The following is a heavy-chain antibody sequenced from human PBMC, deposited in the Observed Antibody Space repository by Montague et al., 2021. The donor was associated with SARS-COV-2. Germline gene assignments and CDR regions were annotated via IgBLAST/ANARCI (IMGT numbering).Heavy chain of an antibody. J-gene: IGHJ4*02. V-gene: IGHV3-48*03. CDR1: GFTFSSYE. CDR2: ISSSGSII. CDR3: ARGNFDWLLLPDGYFDH. Sequence: SLRLSCAASGFTFSSYEMNWVRQAPGKGLEWVSYISSSGSIIYYADSVKGRFTISRDNAKNLLYLQMNSLRAEDTAVYYCARGNFDWLLLPDGYFDHWGQGTLVTVSS. D-gene: IGHD3-9*01.